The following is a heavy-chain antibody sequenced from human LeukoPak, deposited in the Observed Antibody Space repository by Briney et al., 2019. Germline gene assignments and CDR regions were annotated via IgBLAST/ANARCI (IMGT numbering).Heavy chain of an antibody. Sequence: HPGGSLRLSCVAYGFTFSTYAMNCIRLAPGAGLEWVSYFRGNYEIYYADSVKGRFTISRDNAKNSLYLQMNSLRDEDTAVYYCTRDNNWAHFFWGQGTLVTVSS. CDR3: TRDNNWAHFF. D-gene: IGHD1-20*01. V-gene: IGHV3-48*02. CDR1: GFTFSTYA. J-gene: IGHJ4*02. CDR2: FRGNYEI.